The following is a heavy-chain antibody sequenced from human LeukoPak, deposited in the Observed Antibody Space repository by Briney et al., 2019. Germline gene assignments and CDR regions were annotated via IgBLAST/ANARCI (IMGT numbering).Heavy chain of an antibody. D-gene: IGHD3-3*01. J-gene: IGHJ4*02. CDR2: ISAYNGNT. V-gene: IGHV1-18*01. CDR3: ARDIRFLEWHTGGCYFDY. CDR1: GYTFTSYG. Sequence: GASVKVSCKASGYTFTSYGISWVRQAPGQGLEWMGWISAYNGNTNYAQKLQGRVTMTTDTSTSTAYMELRSLRSDDTAVYYCARDIRFLEWHTGGCYFDYWGQGTLVTVSS.